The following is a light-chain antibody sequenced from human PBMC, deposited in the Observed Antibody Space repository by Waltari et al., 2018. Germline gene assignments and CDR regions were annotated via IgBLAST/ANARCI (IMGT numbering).Light chain of an antibody. CDR2: AAS. V-gene: IGKV1-9*01. Sequence: DIQLTQSPSFLSASVGDRVTITCRASQGISSYLAWYQQKPGKAPKLLIYAASALQSGVPSGFSGSGSGTKFTLTISSLQPEDLATYYCQQLNSYPNFGTGTKVDIK. J-gene: IGKJ3*01. CDR3: QQLNSYPN. CDR1: QGISSY.